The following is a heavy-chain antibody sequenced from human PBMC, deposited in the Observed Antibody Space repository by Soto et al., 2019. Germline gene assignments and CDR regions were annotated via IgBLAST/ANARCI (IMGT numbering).Heavy chain of an antibody. Sequence: GGSLRLSCAASGFTFSSYAMSWVRQAPGKGLEWVSAISGSGGSTYYADSVKGRFTISRDNSKNTLYLQMNSLRAEDTAVYYCATLGPYYDFWSGYRNAFDIWGQGTMVTVSS. CDR3: ATLGPYYDFWSGYRNAFDI. V-gene: IGHV3-23*01. CDR1: GFTFSSYA. J-gene: IGHJ3*02. CDR2: ISGSGGST. D-gene: IGHD3-3*01.